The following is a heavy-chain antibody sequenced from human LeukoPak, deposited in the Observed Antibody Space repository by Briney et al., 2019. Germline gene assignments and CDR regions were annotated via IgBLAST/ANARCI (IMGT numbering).Heavy chain of an antibody. CDR1: GGTFNTFF. J-gene: IGHJ5*02. CDR2: IVPLFRTP. Sequence: SVKVSCKASGGTFNTFFMSWVRQAPGQGLEWMGGIVPLFRTPNYAQKFEGRVSISADESTSTAYMELSSLRSEDTAIYYCARALEDYYDSRDHTPFGSWGQGTLVSVSS. D-gene: IGHD3-22*01. CDR3: ARALEDYYDSRDHTPFGS. V-gene: IGHV1-69*13.